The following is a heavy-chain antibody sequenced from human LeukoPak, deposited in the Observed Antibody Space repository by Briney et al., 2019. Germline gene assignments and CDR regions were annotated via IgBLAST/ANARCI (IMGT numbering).Heavy chain of an antibody. D-gene: IGHD2-2*01. J-gene: IGHJ4*02. V-gene: IGHV3-23*01. Sequence: GGSLRLSCAASGFTFSSYGMHWVRQAPGKGLEWVSGINVSGGSTFYADFVRGRFTISRDNSKNTLYLQMNSLRAEDTAVYYCAKDQYCTSTSCYVGYWGQGTLVTVSS. CDR1: GFTFSSYG. CDR3: AKDQYCTSTSCYVGY. CDR2: INVSGGST.